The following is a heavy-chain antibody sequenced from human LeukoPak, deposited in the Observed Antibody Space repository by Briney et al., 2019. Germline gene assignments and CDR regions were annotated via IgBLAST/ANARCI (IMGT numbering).Heavy chain of an antibody. D-gene: IGHD3-10*01. Sequence: GGSLRLSCAASGFTFSSYEMNWVRQAPGKGLEWISYISSSGRTIYYADSVKGRFTISRDNSKNTLYLQMNSLKAEDTAVYYCAKRAITMVRGVRYYYGMDVWGQGTTVTVSS. CDR2: ISSSGRTI. V-gene: IGHV3-48*03. CDR3: AKRAITMVRGVRYYYGMDV. CDR1: GFTFSSYE. J-gene: IGHJ6*02.